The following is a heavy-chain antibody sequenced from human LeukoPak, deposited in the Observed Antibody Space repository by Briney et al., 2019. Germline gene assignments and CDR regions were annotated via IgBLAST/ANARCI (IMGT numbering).Heavy chain of an antibody. CDR1: GFTFISYA. Sequence: GGSLRLSCAASGFTFISYAMSWVRQAPGKGLEWVSAISGSGGSTYYADSVKGRFTISRDNSKNTLYLQMNSLRAEDTAVYYCAKVGYCSGGSCYWGHFDYWGQGTLVTVSS. CDR2: ISGSGGST. D-gene: IGHD2-15*01. J-gene: IGHJ4*02. V-gene: IGHV3-23*01. CDR3: AKVGYCSGGSCYWGHFDY.